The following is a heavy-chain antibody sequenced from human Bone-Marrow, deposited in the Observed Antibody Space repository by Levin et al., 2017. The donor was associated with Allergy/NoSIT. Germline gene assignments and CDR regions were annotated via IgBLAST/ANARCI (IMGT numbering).Heavy chain of an antibody. V-gene: IGHV3-30*04. CDR1: GLTFDTYV. Sequence: GESLKISCAASGLTFDTYVLHWVRQAPGKGLHWVAVIPSDGSNKYYADSVKGRFTISRDNSKNTVYLQMNSLRVEDTAVYYCARSERLVVAGHYFYYGMDVWGQGTTVTVSS. J-gene: IGHJ6*02. D-gene: IGHD6-19*01. CDR3: ARSERLVVAGHYFYYGMDV. CDR2: IPSDGSNK.